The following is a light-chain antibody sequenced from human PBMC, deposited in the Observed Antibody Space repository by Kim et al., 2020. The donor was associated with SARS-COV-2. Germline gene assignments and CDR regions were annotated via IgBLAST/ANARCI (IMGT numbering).Light chain of an antibody. V-gene: IGKV3-15*01. Sequence: PVERPTLPGRASQTINSKLVWYQQKPGQAPRLLIYDATPRATGVPARFIGSGSETDFSLTISSLQSEDFAVYYCQQSNDWPPLTFGQGTKVDIK. CDR3: QQSNDWPPLT. J-gene: IGKJ1*01. CDR1: QTINSK. CDR2: DAT.